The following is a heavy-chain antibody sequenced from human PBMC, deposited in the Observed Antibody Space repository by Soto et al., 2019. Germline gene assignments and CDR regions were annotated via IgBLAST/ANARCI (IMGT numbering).Heavy chain of an antibody. V-gene: IGHV1-2*02. D-gene: IGHD6-6*01. CDR3: AKDLTRQLAYWLDP. CDR2: INAH. CDR1: GFSFTGYY. Sequence: ASVKVSCKASGFSFTGYYIHWLRQAPGQGLEWMGWINAHAQKFQGRVTLTRDTSIATAYLTLTSLTSDDTALYYCAKDLTRQLAYWLDPWGKGTQVTVSS. J-gene: IGHJ5*02.